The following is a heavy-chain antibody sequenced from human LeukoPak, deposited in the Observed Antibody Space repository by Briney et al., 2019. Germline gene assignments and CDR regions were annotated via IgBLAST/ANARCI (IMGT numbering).Heavy chain of an antibody. J-gene: IGHJ6*03. D-gene: IGHD6-13*01. V-gene: IGHV3-48*01. Sequence: GGSLRLSCAASGFTFSSYSMNWVRQAPGKGLEWVSYISSSSSTIYYADSVKGRFTISRDNAKNSLYLQMNSLRAEDTAVYYCARANPPLYSSSWYFFRGPMDVWAKGPRSPSP. CDR3: ARANPPLYSSSWYFFRGPMDV. CDR1: GFTFSSYS. CDR2: ISSSSSTI.